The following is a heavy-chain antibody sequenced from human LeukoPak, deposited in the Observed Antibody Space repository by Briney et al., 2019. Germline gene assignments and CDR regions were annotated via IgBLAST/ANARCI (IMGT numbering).Heavy chain of an antibody. CDR1: GFTVSSNY. CDR3: AREHRYCSSTSCYIHFQH. V-gene: IGHV3-53*01. CDR2: IYSGGST. Sequence: GGSLRLSCAASGFTVSSNYMSWVRQAPGKGLEWVSVIYSGGSTYYADSVKGRFTISRDNSKNTLYLQMNSLRAEDTAVYYCAREHRYCSSTSCYIHFQHWGQGTLVTVSS. D-gene: IGHD2-2*02. J-gene: IGHJ1*01.